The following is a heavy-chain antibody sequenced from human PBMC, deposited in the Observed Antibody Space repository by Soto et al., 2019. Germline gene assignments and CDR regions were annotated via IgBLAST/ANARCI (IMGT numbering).Heavy chain of an antibody. CDR2: IYYSGST. CDR1: GGSISSGGYY. V-gene: IGHV4-31*03. D-gene: IGHD3-3*01. CDR3: ARGRPYYDFWSGYYGLDY. J-gene: IGHJ4*02. Sequence: SEPLSLTCTVSGGSISSGGYYWSWIRQHPGKGLEWIGYIYYSGSTYYNPSLKRRVTISVDTSKNQFSLKLSSVTAADTAVYYCARGRPYYDFWSGYYGLDYWGQGTLVTVSS.